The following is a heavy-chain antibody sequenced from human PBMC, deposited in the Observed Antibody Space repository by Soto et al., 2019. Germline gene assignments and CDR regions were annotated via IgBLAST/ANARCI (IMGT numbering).Heavy chain of an antibody. D-gene: IGHD2-2*01. J-gene: IGHJ5*02. V-gene: IGHV4-34*01. Sequence: SSETLSLTCAVYGGSFSGYYWSWIRQPPGKGLEWIGEINHIGSTNYNPSLKSRVTISVDTSKNQFSLKLSSVTAADTAVYFCARRDVVVVPAATAGYNWFDPWAREPWSPSPQ. CDR2: INHIGST. CDR1: GGSFSGYY. CDR3: ARRDVVVVPAATAGYNWFDP.